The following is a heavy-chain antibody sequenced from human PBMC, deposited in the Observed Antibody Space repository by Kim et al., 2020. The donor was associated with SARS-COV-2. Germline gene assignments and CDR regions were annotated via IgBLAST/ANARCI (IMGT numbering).Heavy chain of an antibody. J-gene: IGHJ4*02. CDR2: IWFDGTND. Sequence: GGSLRLSCAASGLTFGDFGMHWVRQAPGKGLEWVAVIWFDGTNDCYADSVKGRFTISRDESINTLYLQMNSLRAEDTALYFCATEKSGYAFDYWGQGTLVTVSS. CDR3: ATEKSGYAFDY. CDR1: GLTFGDFG. V-gene: IGHV3-33*01. D-gene: IGHD3-3*01.